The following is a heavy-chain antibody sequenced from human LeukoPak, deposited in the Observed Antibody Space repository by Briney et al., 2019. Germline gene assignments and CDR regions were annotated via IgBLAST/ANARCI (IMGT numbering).Heavy chain of an antibody. J-gene: IGHJ3*02. CDR3: AKDLEIHYDSSGYYYLGAFDI. CDR1: GFTFSSYA. CDR2: ISGSGGST. Sequence: GGSLRLSCAASGFTFSSYAMSWVRQAPGKGLEWVSAISGSGGSTYYADSVKGRFTISRDNSKNTLYLQMNSLRAEDTAVYYCAKDLEIHYDSSGYYYLGAFDIWGQGTMVTVSS. D-gene: IGHD3-22*01. V-gene: IGHV3-23*01.